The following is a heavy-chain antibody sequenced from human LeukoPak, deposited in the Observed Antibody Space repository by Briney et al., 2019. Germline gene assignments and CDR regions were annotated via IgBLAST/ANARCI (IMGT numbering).Heavy chain of an antibody. CDR1: GGSISSSSYY. CDR3: ARAQVPAAAPFDY. CDR2: IYYSGST. V-gene: IGHV4-61*05. Sequence: PSETLSLTCTVSGGSISSSSYYWGWIRQPPGKGLEWIGYIYYSGSTNYNPSLKSRVTISVDTSKNQFSLKLSSVTAADTAVYYCARAQVPAAAPFDYWGQGTLVTVSS. J-gene: IGHJ4*02. D-gene: IGHD2-2*01.